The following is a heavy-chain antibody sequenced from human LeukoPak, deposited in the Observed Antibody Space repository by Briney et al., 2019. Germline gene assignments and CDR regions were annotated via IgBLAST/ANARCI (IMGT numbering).Heavy chain of an antibody. Sequence: PSETLSLTCAVSGGSISSSNWWSWVRQPPGKGLEWIGEIYHSGSTNYNPSPKSRVTISVDKSKNQFSLKLSSVTAADTAVYYCARDREAVARLDIWGQGTMVTVSS. CDR2: IYHSGST. CDR3: ARDREAVARLDI. J-gene: IGHJ3*02. V-gene: IGHV4-4*02. CDR1: GGSISSSNW. D-gene: IGHD6-13*01.